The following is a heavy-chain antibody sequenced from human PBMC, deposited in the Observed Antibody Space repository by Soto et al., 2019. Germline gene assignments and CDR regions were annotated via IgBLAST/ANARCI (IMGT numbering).Heavy chain of an antibody. V-gene: IGHV4-39*01. CDR3: TRRRFGVRGVTNMDV. J-gene: IGHJ6*02. CDR1: GGSIGGSNYF. CDR2: IYSSGST. D-gene: IGHD3-10*01. Sequence: SETLSLTCTVSGGSIGGSNYFWGWIRQSPGTGLEWLGTIYSSGSTYYNPSLKSRITMSLDTSKNQFSLNLGSVTAADTAGYYCTRRRFGVRGVTNMDVRGQGTTVTVSS.